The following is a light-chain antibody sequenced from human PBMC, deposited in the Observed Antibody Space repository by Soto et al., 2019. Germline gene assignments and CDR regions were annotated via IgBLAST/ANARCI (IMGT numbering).Light chain of an antibody. Sequence: QSVLTQPPSVSGAPGQRVTISCTGSSSNIGAGYDVHWYQQLPGTAPKLLIYGNSNRPSGVPDRFSGSKSGTSASLAITGXXXXXXXXXXXQSYDSSLSGLVFGTGTKVTV. V-gene: IGLV1-40*01. CDR2: GNS. CDR3: QSYDSSLSGLV. CDR1: SSNIGAGYD. J-gene: IGLJ1*01.